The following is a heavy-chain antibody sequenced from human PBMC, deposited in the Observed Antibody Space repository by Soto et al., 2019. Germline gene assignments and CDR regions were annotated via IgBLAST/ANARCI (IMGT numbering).Heavy chain of an antibody. V-gene: IGHV3-23*01. D-gene: IGHD2-8*02. Sequence: GGSLRLSCAASGFICSSYDMSWVRQAPGRGLEWVSTILVDGRTFYVDSVKGRFTISRDNSKNTVYLQMNSLTAGDTALYYCAKATATGGGAFDICGQGTMVTVSS. CDR2: ILVDGRT. CDR3: AKATATGGGAFDI. CDR1: GFICSSYD. J-gene: IGHJ3*02.